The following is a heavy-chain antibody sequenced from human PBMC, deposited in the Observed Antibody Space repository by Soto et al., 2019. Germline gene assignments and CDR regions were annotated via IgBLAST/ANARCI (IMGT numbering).Heavy chain of an antibody. D-gene: IGHD6-13*01. V-gene: IGHV4-31*03. CDR2: IYYSGST. CDR1: GGSISSGGYY. Sequence: SETLSLTCTVSGGSISSGGYYWSWIRQHPGKGLEWIGYIYYSGSTYYNPSLKSRVTISVDTSKNQFSLKLSSVTAADTAVYYCARDRGIAAPRNNWFDPWGQGTLVTVSS. CDR3: ARDRGIAAPRNNWFDP. J-gene: IGHJ5*02.